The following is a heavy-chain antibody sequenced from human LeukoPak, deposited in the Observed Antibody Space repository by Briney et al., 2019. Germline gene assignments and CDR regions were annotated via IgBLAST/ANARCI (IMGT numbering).Heavy chain of an antibody. D-gene: IGHD6-19*01. J-gene: IGHJ4*02. CDR2: IYYSGST. V-gene: IGHV4-59*08. CDR3: ARRIRYSSGWYDG. CDR1: GGSISSYY. Sequence: PSETLSLTCTVSGGSISSYYWSWIRQPPGKGLEWIGYIYYSGSTNYNPSLKSRVTISVDTSKNQFSLKLSSVTAADTAVYYCARRIRYSSGWYDGWGQGTLVTVSS.